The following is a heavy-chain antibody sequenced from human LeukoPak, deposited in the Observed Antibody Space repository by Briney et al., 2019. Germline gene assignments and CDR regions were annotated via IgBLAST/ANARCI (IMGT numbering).Heavy chain of an antibody. CDR1: GFTFSTYS. Sequence: GSLRLSCTASGFTFSTYSMNWVRQAPGKGLEWISYISSSSNAIHYADSVKGRFTVSRDNAKNSLYLQMNNLRAEDTAVYYCARDFDKAATYWGQGTLVTVSS. D-gene: IGHD6-13*01. CDR2: ISSSSNAI. V-gene: IGHV3-48*01. J-gene: IGHJ4*02. CDR3: ARDFDKAATY.